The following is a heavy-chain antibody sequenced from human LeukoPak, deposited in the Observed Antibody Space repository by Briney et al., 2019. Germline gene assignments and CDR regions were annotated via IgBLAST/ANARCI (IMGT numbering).Heavy chain of an antibody. J-gene: IGHJ4*02. Sequence: SETLSLACTVSGGSISSSSYYWGWIRQPPGKGLEWIGSIYYSGSPYYNPSLKSRVTISVDTSKNQFSLKLSPVTAADTAVYYCARLEPQLATTFDYWGQGTLVTVSS. V-gene: IGHV4-39*01. CDR2: IYYSGSP. CDR3: ARLEPQLATTFDY. CDR1: GGSISSSSYY. D-gene: IGHD6-13*01.